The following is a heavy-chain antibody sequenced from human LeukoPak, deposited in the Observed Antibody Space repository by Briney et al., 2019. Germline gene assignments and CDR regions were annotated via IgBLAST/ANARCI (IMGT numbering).Heavy chain of an antibody. V-gene: IGHV1-18*01. CDR1: GYTFTSYG. CDR2: ISTSNGDT. Sequence: GASVKVSCKASGYTFTSYGITWVRQAPGQGLEWMGWISTSNGDTNYAQKLQGRVTMTTDTSTSTAYTELSSLRSEDTAVYYCARGSRKFSYRLDPWGQGTLVTVSS. CDR3: ARGSRKFSYRLDP. J-gene: IGHJ5*02. D-gene: IGHD5-18*01.